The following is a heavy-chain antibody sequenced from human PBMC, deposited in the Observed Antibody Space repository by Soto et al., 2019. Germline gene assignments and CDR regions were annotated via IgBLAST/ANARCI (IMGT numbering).Heavy chain of an antibody. J-gene: IGHJ6*03. Sequence: QVTLKESGPVLVKPTETLTLTCTVSGFSLSNARMGVSWIRQPPGKALEWLAHIFSNDEKSYSTSLKSRLTISKDTSKSQVVLTMTNMDPVDTATYYCARMAGTTVTMIYDYYYMDVWGKGTTVTVSS. D-gene: IGHD4-4*01. V-gene: IGHV2-26*01. CDR1: GFSLSNARMG. CDR2: IFSNDEK. CDR3: ARMAGTTVTMIYDYYYMDV.